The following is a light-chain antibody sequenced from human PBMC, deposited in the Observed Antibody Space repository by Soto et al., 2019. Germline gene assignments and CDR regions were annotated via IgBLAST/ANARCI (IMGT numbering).Light chain of an antibody. Sequence: QSVVTQEPSLTVSPGGTVTLTCGSNTGAVTSDHYPYWFQQKPGQAPRTLIYDTNNEHSWTPARFSGSLLGGKAALTLSGAQPEDEADYYCLLSYRGVGVFGGGTQLTVL. CDR3: LLSYRGVGV. V-gene: IGLV7-46*01. J-gene: IGLJ2*01. CDR1: TGAVTSDHY. CDR2: DTN.